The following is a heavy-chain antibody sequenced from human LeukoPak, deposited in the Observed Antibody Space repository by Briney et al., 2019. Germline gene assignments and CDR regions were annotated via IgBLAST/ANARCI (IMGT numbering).Heavy chain of an antibody. CDR1: GFTFSSYS. CDR2: VSSSSSYI. V-gene: IGHV3-21*01. CDR3: ARSTGYCSGGSCWNLDY. D-gene: IGHD2-15*01. Sequence: GGSLRLSCAASGFTFSSYSMNWVRQAPGKGLEWVSSVSSSSSYIYYADSVKGRFTISRDNAKNSLYLQMNSLRAEDTAVYYCARSTGYCSGGSCWNLDYWGQGTLVTVSS. J-gene: IGHJ4*02.